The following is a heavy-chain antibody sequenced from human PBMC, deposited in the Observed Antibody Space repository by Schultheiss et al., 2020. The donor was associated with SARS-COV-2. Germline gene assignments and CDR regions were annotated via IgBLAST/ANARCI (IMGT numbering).Heavy chain of an antibody. CDR1: GASFSSYY. J-gene: IGHJ2*01. CDR2: INHSGGT. Sequence: SETLSLTCAVYGASFSSYYWSWIRQPPGKGLEWIGEINHSGGTNYNSSLKSRVTISVATSKNQFSLKLSSVTAADTAVYYCARGLHTAMVYWYFDLWGRGTLVTVSS. CDR3: ARGLHTAMVYWYFDL. V-gene: IGHV4-34*01. D-gene: IGHD5-18*01.